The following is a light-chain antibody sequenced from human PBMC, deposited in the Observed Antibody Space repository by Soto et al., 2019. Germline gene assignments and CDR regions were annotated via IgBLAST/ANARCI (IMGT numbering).Light chain of an antibody. CDR3: ASNTPTWV. Sequence: QSVLTQPASVSGSPGQSISISCTGTSSDIGGSKSVSWYQQHQGKAPKLIIYEVSKRPSAISNRFSGSKSANTASLTISGLQADDEADYFCASNTPTWVFGGGTKLTVL. J-gene: IGLJ3*02. CDR2: EVS. V-gene: IGLV2-14*03. CDR1: SSDIGGSKS.